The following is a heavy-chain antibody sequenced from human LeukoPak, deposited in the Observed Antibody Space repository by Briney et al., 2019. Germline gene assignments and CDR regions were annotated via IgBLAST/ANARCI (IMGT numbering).Heavy chain of an antibody. CDR1: GFTFSSYA. CDR2: ISYDGSNK. Sequence: GGSLRLSCAASGFTFSSYAMHWVRQAPGKGLERVAVISYDGSNKYYADSVKGRFTISRDNSKNTLYLQMNSLRAEDTAVYYCASVGTSMTTVTTGFRTYNWFDPWGQGTLVTVSS. D-gene: IGHD4-17*01. J-gene: IGHJ5*02. CDR3: ASVGTSMTTVTTGFRTYNWFDP. V-gene: IGHV3-30*04.